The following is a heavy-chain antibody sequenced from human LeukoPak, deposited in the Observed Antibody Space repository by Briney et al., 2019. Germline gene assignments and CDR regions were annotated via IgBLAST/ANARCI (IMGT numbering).Heavy chain of an antibody. CDR1: GFTFSSYW. Sequence: GGSLRLFCAAAGFTFSSYWMHWVRQAPGKGLVWVSRINSDGIRTRYTDSVKGRFTISRDQAKNTLYLQINSLRTEDTSVYFCAREVDTAMATDYWGQGTLVTVSS. V-gene: IGHV3-74*01. J-gene: IGHJ4*02. D-gene: IGHD5-18*01. CDR3: AREVDTAMATDY. CDR2: INSDGIRT.